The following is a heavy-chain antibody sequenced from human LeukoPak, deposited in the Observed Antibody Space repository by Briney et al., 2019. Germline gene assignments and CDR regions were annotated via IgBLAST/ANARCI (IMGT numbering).Heavy chain of an antibody. CDR2: ISGSGGST. CDR1: GFTFSNYA. V-gene: IGHV3-23*01. J-gene: IGHJ5*02. D-gene: IGHD3-10*01. CDR3: AKEATMVRGVSWFDP. Sequence: GGSLRLSCAASGFTFSNYAMSWVRQAPGKGLEWVSGISGSGGSTYYADSVKGRFTISRDNSKNTLSLQMNSLRAEDTAVYYCAKEATMVRGVSWFDPWGQGTLVTVSS.